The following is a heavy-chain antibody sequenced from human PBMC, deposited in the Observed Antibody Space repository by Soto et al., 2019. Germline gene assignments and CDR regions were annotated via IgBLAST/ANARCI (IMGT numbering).Heavy chain of an antibody. J-gene: IGHJ4*01. D-gene: IGHD6-13*01. CDR1: GFTFSSYE. V-gene: IGHV3-48*03. CDR2: ISGGASTI. CDR3: AKTISAEPANRHLDC. Sequence: GGSLRLSCAASGFTFSSYEMNWVRQAPGKGLEWVPYISGGASTIYYAESVKGRFTISRDNAKNSLYLQMNTLRAEDTAIYYCAKTISAEPANRHLDCWGPGTLLTVSS.